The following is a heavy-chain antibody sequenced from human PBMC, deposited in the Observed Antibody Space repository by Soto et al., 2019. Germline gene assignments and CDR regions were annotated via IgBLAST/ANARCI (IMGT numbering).Heavy chain of an antibody. CDR2: INAHNGNT. Sequence: ASVKVSCKASGYTFTSDGITWVRQAPGQGLEWVGWINAHNGNTNYEQRLQDRLTLTTDTSTNTAYMELRNLRSDDTAVYYCARFRAGEAFDSWGHGTLVTVSS. D-gene: IGHD2-21*01. V-gene: IGHV1-18*01. CDR3: ARFRAGEAFDS. J-gene: IGHJ4*01. CDR1: GYTFTSDG.